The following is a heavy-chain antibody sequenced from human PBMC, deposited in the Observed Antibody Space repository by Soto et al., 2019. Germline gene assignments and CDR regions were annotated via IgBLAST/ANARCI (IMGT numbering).Heavy chain of an antibody. Sequence: HPGGSLRLSCAASGFTFSSYGMHWVRQAPGKGLEWVAVISYDGSNKYYADSVKGRFTISRDNSKNTLYLQMNSLRAEDTAVYYCATLLRITGTISYYYYGMDVWGQGTTVTVSS. V-gene: IGHV3-30*03. J-gene: IGHJ6*02. D-gene: IGHD1-7*01. CDR3: ATLLRITGTISYYYYGMDV. CDR2: ISYDGSNK. CDR1: GFTFSSYG.